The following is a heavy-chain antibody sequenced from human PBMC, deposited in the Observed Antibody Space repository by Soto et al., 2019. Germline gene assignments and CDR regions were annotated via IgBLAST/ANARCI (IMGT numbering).Heavy chain of an antibody. CDR2: IYYSGST. V-gene: IGHV4-59*01. CDR1: GGSISSYY. J-gene: IGHJ5*02. CDR3: ARVVVPAAIGWFDP. D-gene: IGHD2-2*01. Sequence: PSETLSLTCTVSGGSISSYYWSWIRQPPGKGLEWIGYIYYSGSTNYSPSLKSRVTISVDTSKNQFSLKLSSVTAADTAVYYCARVVVPAAIGWFDPWGQGTLVTVSS.